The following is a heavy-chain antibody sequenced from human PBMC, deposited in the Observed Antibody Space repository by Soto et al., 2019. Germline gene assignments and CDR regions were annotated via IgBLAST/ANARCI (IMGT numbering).Heavy chain of an antibody. J-gene: IGHJ4*02. D-gene: IGHD4-17*01. CDR3: VKDHLMNTVTTGGY. V-gene: IGHV3-30*18. Sequence: VPLVESGGGVVQPGRSLRLSCAASGFSLSNYGMHWVHQAPGKGLEWVAVISYHGRDEYYADSVKGRFTISRDTSKYTLYLQMNTLRPEDTAVYYCVKDHLMNTVTTGGYWGQGTLVTVSS. CDR1: GFSLSNYG. CDR2: ISYHGRDE.